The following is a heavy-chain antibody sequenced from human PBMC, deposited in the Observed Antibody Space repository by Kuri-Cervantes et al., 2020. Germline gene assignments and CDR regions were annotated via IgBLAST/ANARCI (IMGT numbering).Heavy chain of an antibody. CDR3: ARDTPPLEMATTDYYYGMDV. Sequence: SVKVSCKASGGTFSSYAISWVRQAPGQGLEWTGGIIPIFGTANYAQKFQGRVTITADESTSTAYMELSSLRSEDTAVYYCARDTPPLEMATTDYYYGMDVWGQGTTVTVSS. CDR1: GGTFSSYA. CDR2: IIPIFGTA. V-gene: IGHV1-69*13. D-gene: IGHD5-24*01. J-gene: IGHJ6*02.